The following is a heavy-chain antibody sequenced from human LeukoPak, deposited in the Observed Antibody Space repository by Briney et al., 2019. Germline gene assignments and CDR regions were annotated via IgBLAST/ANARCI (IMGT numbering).Heavy chain of an antibody. D-gene: IGHD3-10*01. CDR1: GGTFSSYT. CDR2: IIPILGIA. CDR3: ARDSNMDHYYGSGSWVLRY. Sequence: GASVKVSCKASGGTFSSYTISWVRQAPGQGLEWMGRIIPILGIANYAQKFQGRVTITADKSTSTAYMELRSLRSDDTAVYYCARDSNMDHYYGSGSWVLRYWGQGTLVTVSS. J-gene: IGHJ4*02. V-gene: IGHV1-69*04.